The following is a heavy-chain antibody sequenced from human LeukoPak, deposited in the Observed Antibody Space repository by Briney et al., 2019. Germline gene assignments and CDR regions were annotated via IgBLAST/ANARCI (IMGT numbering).Heavy chain of an antibody. J-gene: IGHJ5*02. D-gene: IGHD6-13*01. CDR3: ARGGEQQLVWAWFDP. CDR1: GYTFTSYD. Sequence: ASVKVSCKASGYTFTSYDINWVRQATGQGLEWMGWMNPNSGNTGYAQKFQGRVTMTRNTSISTAYMELSSLRSEDTAVCYCARGGEQQLVWAWFDPWGQGTLVTVSS. V-gene: IGHV1-8*01. CDR2: MNPNSGNT.